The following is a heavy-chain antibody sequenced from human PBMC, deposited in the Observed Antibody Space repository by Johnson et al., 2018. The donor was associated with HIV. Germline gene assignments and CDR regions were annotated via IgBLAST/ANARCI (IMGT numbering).Heavy chain of an antibody. V-gene: IGHV3-9*01. Sequence: VQLVESGGGLVQPGRSLRLSCAASGFTFDDYAMHWVRQPPGKGLEWVSGLTWNSGSVVYADSVKGRFTISRDNARNSLYLQMNSLRAEDTAFYYCAKVRLNLWPHAPFDIWGQGTVVTVSS. D-gene: IGHD2-8*01. CDR3: AKVRLNLWPHAPFDI. J-gene: IGHJ3*02. CDR2: LTWNSGSV. CDR1: GFTFDDYA.